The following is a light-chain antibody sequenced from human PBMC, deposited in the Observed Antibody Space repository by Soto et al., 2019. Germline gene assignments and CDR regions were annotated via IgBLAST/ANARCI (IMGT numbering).Light chain of an antibody. V-gene: IGKV3-20*01. CDR3: QQYGSSPFT. CDR2: GAS. J-gene: IGKJ3*01. Sequence: EIVLTQSPGTLSLSPGERATLSCRASQSVSSSYLAWYQQKPGQAPRLLIYGASSRATGIQDRFSGSGSGTDFTLTISRLEPEDFAVYYCQQYGSSPFTCGPGTKVDIK. CDR1: QSVSSSY.